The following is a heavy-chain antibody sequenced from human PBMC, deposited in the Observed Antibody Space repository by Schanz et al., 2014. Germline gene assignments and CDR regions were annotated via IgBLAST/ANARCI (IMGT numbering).Heavy chain of an antibody. Sequence: QLQLQESGPRLVKPSETLSLICTVSGGSITSSGFYWAWIRQPPGKGLEWIGSIYYNGGTPLYTPAPKRPTPISADTAKNPFALELTSGAAAGTAFYCWAGQGTTHFQYDMDVWGEGTSVFVS. V-gene: IGHV4-39*02. D-gene: IGHD1-1*01. CDR1: GGSITSSGFY. J-gene: IGHJ6*03. CDR3: AGQGTTHFQYDMDV. CDR2: IYYNGGTP.